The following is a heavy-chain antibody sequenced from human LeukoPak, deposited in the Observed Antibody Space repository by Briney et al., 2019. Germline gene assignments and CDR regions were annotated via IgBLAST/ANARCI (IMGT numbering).Heavy chain of an antibody. J-gene: IGHJ6*03. CDR3: ALRGTGTPRNPKNYYYYYDMDV. CDR1: GGTFSSYA. CDR2: IIPIFGTA. D-gene: IGHD1-1*01. V-gene: IGHV1-69*05. Sequence: SVKVSCKASGGTFSSYAISWVRQAPGQGLEWMGGIIPIFGTANYAQKFQGRVTITTDESTSTAYMELSSLRSEDTAVYYCALRGTGTPRNPKNYYYYYDMDVWGKGTTVTVS.